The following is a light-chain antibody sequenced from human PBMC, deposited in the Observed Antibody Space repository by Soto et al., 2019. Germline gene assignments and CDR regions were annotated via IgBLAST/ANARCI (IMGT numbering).Light chain of an antibody. CDR2: GAS. V-gene: IGKV3-20*01. CDR1: QSVSSSY. CDR3: QYYSSSLSIP. J-gene: IGKJ5*01. Sequence: EIVLTQSPGILSLSPGERATLSCRASQSVSSSYLAWYQQKPGQAPRLLIHGASSRATGIPDRFSGSGSGTDFTLTISRLEPEDFAVYYCQYYSSSLSIPLGQGTRLDI.